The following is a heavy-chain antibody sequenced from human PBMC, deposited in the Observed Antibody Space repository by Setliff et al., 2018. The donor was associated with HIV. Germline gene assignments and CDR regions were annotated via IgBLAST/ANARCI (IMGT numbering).Heavy chain of an antibody. D-gene: IGHD3-16*02. Sequence: ASVKVSCKASGGTFSSYAISWVRQAPGQGLEWMGWMNPNSGNTAYAQKFQGRVTMPRNTSISTAYMELSSLRSDDTAVYYCARDPVWGSYLPPLDYWGQGTLVTVSS. CDR2: MNPNSGNT. J-gene: IGHJ4*02. V-gene: IGHV1-8*02. CDR3: ARDPVWGSYLPPLDY. CDR1: GGTFSSYA.